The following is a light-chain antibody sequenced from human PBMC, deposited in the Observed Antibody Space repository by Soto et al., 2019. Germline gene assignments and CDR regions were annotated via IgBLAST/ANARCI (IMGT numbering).Light chain of an antibody. V-gene: IGKV1-27*01. CDR2: AAS. Sequence: DIQMSQSPSSLSASVGDSVTITCRASESIAKYLNWYQVKPGKAPKLLICAASTLQSGVPSRFSGSGSGTDFTLTISSLQPEDVATYYCQKYNSAPQTFGQGTKVDNK. CDR1: ESIAKY. CDR3: QKYNSAPQT. J-gene: IGKJ1*01.